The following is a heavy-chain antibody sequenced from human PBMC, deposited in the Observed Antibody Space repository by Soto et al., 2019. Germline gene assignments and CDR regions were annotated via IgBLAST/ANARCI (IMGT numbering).Heavy chain of an antibody. CDR2: IYYSGST. CDR3: ARATDFWSGYYTIYFDY. D-gene: IGHD3-3*01. J-gene: IGHJ4*02. V-gene: IGHV4-59*01. CDR1: GGSISSYY. Sequence: SETLSLTCTVSGGSISSYYWSWIRQPPGKGLEWIGYIYYSGSTNYNPSLKSRVTISVDTSKNQFSLKLSSVTAADTAVYYCARATDFWSGYYTIYFDYWGQGTLVTVSS.